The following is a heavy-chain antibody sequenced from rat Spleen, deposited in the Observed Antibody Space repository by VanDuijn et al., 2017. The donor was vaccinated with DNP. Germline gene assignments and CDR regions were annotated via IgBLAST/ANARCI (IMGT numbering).Heavy chain of an antibody. CDR2: ITSSGGFT. V-gene: IGHV5-31*01. CDR3: ARGSVYYGYNYFDY. J-gene: IGHJ2*01. CDR1: GFTFNNYW. Sequence: EVQLVESGGDLVQPGRSLKLSCLASGFTFNNYWMTWIRQVPGRGLEWVASITSSGGFTYYPDSVKGRFTISRDNAKNTLYLQLNSLRSEDTATYYCARGSVYYGYNYFDYWGQGVMVTVSS. D-gene: IGHD1-6*01.